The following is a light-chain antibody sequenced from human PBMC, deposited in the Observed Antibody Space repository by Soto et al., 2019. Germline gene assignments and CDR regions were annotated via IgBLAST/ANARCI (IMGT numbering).Light chain of an antibody. CDR2: SNS. Sequence: QAVVTQPPSVSETPGQKVTISCSGGTFNIGRNTVSWYQHLPGTAPKLLIFSNSQRPSGVPDRFSGSKSGTSASLAISGLQSEDEADYYCAAWDDSLHVMLFGGGTQLTVL. CDR1: TFNIGRNT. V-gene: IGLV1-44*01. CDR3: AAWDDSLHVML. J-gene: IGLJ2*01.